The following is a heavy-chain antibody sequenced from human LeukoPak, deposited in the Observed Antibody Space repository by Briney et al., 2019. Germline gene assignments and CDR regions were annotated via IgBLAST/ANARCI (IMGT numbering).Heavy chain of an antibody. CDR1: GFTFSSYG. V-gene: IGHV3-30*18. J-gene: IGHJ5*02. Sequence: GGSLRLSCAASGFTFSSYGMHWVRQAPGKGLEWVAVISYDGSNKYHADSVKGRFTISRDNSKNTLYLQMNSLRAEDTAVYYCAKRMVDYDSSGYYYDWFDPWGQGTLVTVSS. CDR2: ISYDGSNK. CDR3: AKRMVDYDSSGYYYDWFDP. D-gene: IGHD3-22*01.